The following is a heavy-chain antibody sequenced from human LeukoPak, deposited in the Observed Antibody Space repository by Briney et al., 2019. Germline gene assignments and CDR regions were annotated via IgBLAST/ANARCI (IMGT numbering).Heavy chain of an antibody. CDR1: GFTVNEKY. Sequence: PGGSLRLSCAVSGFTVNEKYMSWVRQSPGKGLEWVAAIYRDGRTYYADSVRGRFTISRDTSKNTVFLRMNSLRVEDTAMYYCASWEGIAVSGHFDHWAQRTLVTVSS. V-gene: IGHV3-66*01. CDR3: ASWEGIAVSGHFDH. D-gene: IGHD6-19*01. J-gene: IGHJ4*02. CDR2: IYRDGRT.